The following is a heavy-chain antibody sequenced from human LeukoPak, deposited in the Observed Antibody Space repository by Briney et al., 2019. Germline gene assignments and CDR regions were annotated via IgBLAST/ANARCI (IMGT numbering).Heavy chain of an antibody. J-gene: IGHJ6*02. CDR2: ISGSGGTT. CDR1: GFTFSSYA. D-gene: IGHD6-6*01. V-gene: IGHV3-23*01. Sequence: GGSLRLSCAASGFTFSSYALNWVRQAPGKGLEWVSGISGSGGTTFLADSVKGRFTIFRDNSENTLYLQMDSLSAEDTALYYCAKSGSPSNHYYGMDVWGQGTTVTVSS. CDR3: AKSGSPSNHYYGMDV.